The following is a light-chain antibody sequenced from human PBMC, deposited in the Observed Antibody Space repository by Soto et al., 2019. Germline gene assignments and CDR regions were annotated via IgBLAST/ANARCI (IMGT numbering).Light chain of an antibody. CDR2: DVS. CDR3: CSYTTSNTRQIV. CDR1: SSNIGTKT. Sequence: QSVLTQPPTASGIPGQRVTISCSGSSSNIGTKTVNWYQQLPGTAPKLMIYDVSNRPSGVSNRFSGSKSGNTASLTISGLQPEDEADYYCCSYTTSNTRQIVFGTGTKLTVL. V-gene: IGLV1-44*01. J-gene: IGLJ1*01.